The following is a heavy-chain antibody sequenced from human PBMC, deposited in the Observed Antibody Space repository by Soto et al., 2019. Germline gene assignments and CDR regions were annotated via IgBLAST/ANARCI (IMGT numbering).Heavy chain of an antibody. CDR2: IIPIFGTA. J-gene: IGHJ6*02. CDR3: ARDYVDTAMPDYYYYGMDV. Sequence: SVKVSCKASGGTFSSYAISRVRQAPGQGLEWMGGIIPIFGTANYAQKFQGRVTITADKSTSTAYMELSSLRSEDTAVYYCARDYVDTAMPDYYYYGMDVWGQGTTVTVSS. CDR1: GGTFSSYA. V-gene: IGHV1-69*06. D-gene: IGHD5-18*01.